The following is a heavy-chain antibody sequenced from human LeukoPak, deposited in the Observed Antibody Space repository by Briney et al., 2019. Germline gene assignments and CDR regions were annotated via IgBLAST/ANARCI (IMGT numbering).Heavy chain of an antibody. Sequence: SETLSLACTVSGDSTSNFYWNWIRQSPGKGLEWIGNIHYSGSSVYNPSLKSRVTISIDTSRRQFFLKLNSVTAADTAVYFCALAPNSNWFDFWGPGTLVTVSS. V-gene: IGHV4-59*03. D-gene: IGHD2-8*01. J-gene: IGHJ5*01. CDR1: GDSTSNFY. CDR2: IHYSGSS. CDR3: ALAPNSNWFDF.